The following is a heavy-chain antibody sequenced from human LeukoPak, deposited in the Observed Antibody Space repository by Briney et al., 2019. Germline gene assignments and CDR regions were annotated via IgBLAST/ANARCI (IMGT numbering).Heavy chain of an antibody. Sequence: ASVKVSCKASGYTFTGYYMHWVRQAPGQGLEWMGWINPNSDYTFYAQKFQGRVALTRDTSISTVYMELTTLTSDDTALYYCAVAPGDYWGQGTLVSVSA. CDR1: GYTFTGYY. D-gene: IGHD2-21*01. CDR3: AVAPGDY. J-gene: IGHJ4*02. CDR2: INPNSDYT. V-gene: IGHV1-2*02.